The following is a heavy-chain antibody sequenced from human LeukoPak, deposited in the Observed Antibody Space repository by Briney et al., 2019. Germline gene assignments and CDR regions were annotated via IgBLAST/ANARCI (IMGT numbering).Heavy chain of an antibody. CDR2: IKQDGSEK. D-gene: IGHD1-1*01. J-gene: IGHJ6*02. V-gene: IGHV3-7*01. CDR1: VFTFSIYW. Sequence: GGSLRLSCAASVFTFSIYWMSWVRHAPGKGREWVANIKQDGSEKYYVDSVKGRFTISRDNAKNSLYLQMNSLRAEDTAVYYSARGTEFYYYYYYGMDVWGQGTTVTVS. CDR3: ARGTEFYYYYYYGMDV.